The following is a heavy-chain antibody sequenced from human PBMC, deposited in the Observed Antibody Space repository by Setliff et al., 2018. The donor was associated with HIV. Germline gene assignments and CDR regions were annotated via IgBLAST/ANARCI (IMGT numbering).Heavy chain of an antibody. D-gene: IGHD6-19*01. CDR2: VSAYNGNT. CDR1: GYTFTSFG. Sequence: ASVKVSCKASGYTFTSFGISWVRQAPGQGLEWMGRVSAYNGNTDHAQRLQGRVTMTTDTSTRTAYMELRSLRSDDTAVYYCARAAVAGPWRKLDYWGQGTLVTVSS. CDR3: ARAAVAGPWRKLDY. V-gene: IGHV1-18*01. J-gene: IGHJ4*02.